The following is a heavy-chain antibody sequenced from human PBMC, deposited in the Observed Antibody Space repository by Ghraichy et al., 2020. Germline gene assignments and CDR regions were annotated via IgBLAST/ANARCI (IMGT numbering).Heavy chain of an antibody. D-gene: IGHD4-11*01. Sequence: GGSLRLSCAASGFTFDDYAMHWVRQAPGKGLEWVSGISWNSGSIGYADSVKGRFTISRDNAKNSLYLQMNSLRAEDTALYYCAKDGRAYSNQYSRGYYYYYMDVWGKGTTVTVSS. V-gene: IGHV3-9*01. CDR1: GFTFDDYA. CDR3: AKDGRAYSNQYSRGYYYYYMDV. CDR2: ISWNSGSI. J-gene: IGHJ6*03.